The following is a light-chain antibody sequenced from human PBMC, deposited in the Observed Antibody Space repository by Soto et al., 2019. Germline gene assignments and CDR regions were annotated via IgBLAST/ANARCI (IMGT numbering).Light chain of an antibody. CDR1: QYVSTN. CDR2: DIS. V-gene: IGKV3D-15*01. CDR3: QQYDTWPLT. J-gene: IGKJ4*01. Sequence: ETVMTQFPATLSVSPGERATLSCRASQYVSTNLAWYQQQPGQPPRLLIYDISNRATGIPARYSGSGSETEFALNITGLQSEDFAVYYCQQYDTWPLTFGGGTKVEI.